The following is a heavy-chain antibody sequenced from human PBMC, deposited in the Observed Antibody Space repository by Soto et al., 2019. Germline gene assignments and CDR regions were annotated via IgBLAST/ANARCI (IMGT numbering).Heavy chain of an antibody. Sequence: QVQLVQSGAEVKKPGASVKVSCKASGYTFTNYAMHWVRQAPGQRLEWMGWINAGNGNTKYSQKFQGRVTITRDTSASTAYMELSSLRSEDTAVYYCARDSRARIPGYWFDPWGQGTLVTVSS. D-gene: IGHD2-15*01. V-gene: IGHV1-3*01. CDR2: INAGNGNT. J-gene: IGHJ5*02. CDR3: ARDSRARIPGYWFDP. CDR1: GYTFTNYA.